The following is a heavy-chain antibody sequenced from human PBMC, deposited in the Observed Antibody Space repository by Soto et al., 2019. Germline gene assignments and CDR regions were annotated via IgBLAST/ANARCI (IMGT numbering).Heavy chain of an antibody. V-gene: IGHV3-30-3*01. J-gene: IGHJ6*02. CDR1: GFTFSSYA. D-gene: IGHD3-3*01. Sequence: GGSLRLSCAASGFTFSSYAMHWVRQAPGKGLEWVAVISYDGSNKYYADSVKGRFTISRDNSKNTLYLQMNSLRAEDTAVYYCAREGYDHYYYYGMDVWGQGTTVTVSS. CDR2: ISYDGSNK. CDR3: AREGYDHYYYYGMDV.